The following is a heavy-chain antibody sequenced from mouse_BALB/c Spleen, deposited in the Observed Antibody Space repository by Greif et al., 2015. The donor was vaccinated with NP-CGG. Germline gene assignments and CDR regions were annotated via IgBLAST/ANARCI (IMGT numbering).Heavy chain of an antibody. CDR3: ARKPAMDY. Sequence: QVQLKESGAELVRPGSSVKISCKASGYAFSSYWMNWVKQRPGQGLEWIGQIYPGDGDTNYNGKFKGKATLTADKSSSTAYMQLSSLTSEDSAVYFCARKPAMDYWGQGTSVTVSS. CDR2: IYPGDGDT. J-gene: IGHJ4*01. V-gene: IGHV1-80*01. CDR1: GYAFSSYW.